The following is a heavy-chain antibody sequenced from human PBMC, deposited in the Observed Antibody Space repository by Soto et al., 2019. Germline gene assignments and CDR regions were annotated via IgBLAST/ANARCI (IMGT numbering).Heavy chain of an antibody. CDR1: GGTCSSRA. V-gene: IGHV1-69*06. CDR3: ARARVRYCSSTSCYIGYYYYGMDV. Sequence: SMTVCCGACGGTCSSRARRWVRQATGQGLEWKGGIIPIFGTANYAQKFQGRVTITADKSTSTAYMELSSLRSEDTAVYYCARARVRYCSSTSCYIGYYYYGMDVWGQRTTVTVSS. CDR2: IIPIFGTA. J-gene: IGHJ6*02. D-gene: IGHD2-2*02.